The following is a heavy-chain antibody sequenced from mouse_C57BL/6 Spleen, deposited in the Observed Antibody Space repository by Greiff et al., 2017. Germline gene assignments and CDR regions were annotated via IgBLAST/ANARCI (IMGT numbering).Heavy chain of an antibody. J-gene: IGHJ1*03. D-gene: IGHD2-5*01. CDR1: GYSITSGYD. CDR3: ARGLYSTDWYFDV. V-gene: IGHV3-1*01. Sequence: EVQVVESGPGMVKPSQSLSLTCTVTGYSITSGYDWHWIRHFPGNKLEWMGYISYSGSTNYNPSLKSRISITHDTSKNHFFLKLNSVTTEDTATYYCARGLYSTDWYFDVWGTGTTVTVSS. CDR2: ISYSGST.